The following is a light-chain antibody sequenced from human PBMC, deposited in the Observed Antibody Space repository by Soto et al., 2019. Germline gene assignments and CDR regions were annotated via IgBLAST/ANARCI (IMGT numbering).Light chain of an antibody. V-gene: IGKV3-15*01. Sequence: EIVMTQSPVTLSVSPGERGTLSCRASQSVSTKLLWYQQQPGQAPRLLIYGASTRATGIPARFSGGGSGTEFSLTISSLQSEDFAVYYCLQYNNWPYTFGQGTRVEI. J-gene: IGKJ2*01. CDR2: GAS. CDR3: LQYNNWPYT. CDR1: QSVSTK.